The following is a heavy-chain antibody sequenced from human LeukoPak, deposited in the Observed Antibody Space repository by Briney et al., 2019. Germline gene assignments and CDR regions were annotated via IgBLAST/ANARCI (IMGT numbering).Heavy chain of an antibody. CDR2: IYYSGST. J-gene: IGHJ3*02. CDR1: GGSISSSSYY. V-gene: IGHV4-39*02. Sequence: PSETLSLTCTVSGGSISSSSYYWGWIRQPPGKGLKWIGSIYYSGSTYYNPSLKSRVTISVDTSKNQFSLKLSSVTAADTAVYYCAREGGIAALGAFDIWGQGTMVTVSS. CDR3: AREGGIAALGAFDI. D-gene: IGHD6-13*01.